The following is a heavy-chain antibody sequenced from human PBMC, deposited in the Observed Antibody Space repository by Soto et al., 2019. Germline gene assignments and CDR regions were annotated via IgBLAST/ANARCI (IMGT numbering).Heavy chain of an antibody. CDR2: ISAYNGNT. D-gene: IGHD4-17*01. Sequence: QVQLVQSGAEVKKPGASVKVSCKASVYTFTSSGIIWVRQAPGQGLEWMGWISAYNGNTNYAQKLQGRVTMTTDTSTNTAYMERRSLRSDDTAVYYCARESGYGDSDSGYWGQGNLVTVSS. J-gene: IGHJ4*02. CDR1: VYTFTSSG. CDR3: ARESGYGDSDSGY. V-gene: IGHV1-18*01.